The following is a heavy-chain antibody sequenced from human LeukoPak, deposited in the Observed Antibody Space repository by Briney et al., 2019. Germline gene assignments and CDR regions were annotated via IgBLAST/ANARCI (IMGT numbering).Heavy chain of an antibody. J-gene: IGHJ4*02. D-gene: IGHD6-19*01. CDR2: ISYDGSNK. Sequence: GGSLRLSCAASGFTFSSYGMHWVRQAPGKGLEWVAVISYDGSNKYYADSVKGRFTISRDNSKNTLYLQMNSLRAEDTAVYYCAKGISSGWYLVSDYWGQGTLVTVSS. V-gene: IGHV3-30*18. CDR1: GFTFSSYG. CDR3: AKGISSGWYLVSDY.